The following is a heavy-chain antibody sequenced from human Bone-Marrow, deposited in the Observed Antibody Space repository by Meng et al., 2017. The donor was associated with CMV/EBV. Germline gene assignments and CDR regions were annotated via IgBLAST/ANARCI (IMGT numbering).Heavy chain of an antibody. D-gene: IGHD3-10*01. CDR3: ARWAPGIGDY. Sequence: SETLSLTCAVYGGSFSGYYWSWIRQPPGKGLEWIGEINHSGSTNYNPSLKSRVTISVDTSKNQFSLKLSSVTAADTAVYYCARWAPGIGDYWGQGTLVTVSS. V-gene: IGHV4-34*01. J-gene: IGHJ4*02. CDR1: GGSFSGYY. CDR2: INHSGST.